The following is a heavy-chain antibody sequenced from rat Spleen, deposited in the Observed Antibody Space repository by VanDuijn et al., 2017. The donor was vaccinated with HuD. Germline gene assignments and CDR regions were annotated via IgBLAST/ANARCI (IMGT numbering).Heavy chain of an antibody. D-gene: IGHD1-2*01. Sequence: VQLKESGPGLVQPSQTLSLTCTVSGFSLSNYGVIWVRQPPGKGLEWMGVIWTGGSTAYNSLLKSRLSISRDTPKSQVYLKVNSLQTGDTATYYCARPDIASVSSDGIWRQGVMVTVSS. CDR2: IWTGGST. V-gene: IGHV2-13*01. CDR1: GFSLSNYG. CDR3: ARPDIASVSSDGI. J-gene: IGHJ2*01.